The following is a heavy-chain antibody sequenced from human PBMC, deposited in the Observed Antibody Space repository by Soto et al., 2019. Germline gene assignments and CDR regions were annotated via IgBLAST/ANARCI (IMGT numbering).Heavy chain of an antibody. CDR2: ISAYNGNT. D-gene: IGHD1-26*01. Sequence: QVQLVQSGAEVKKPGASVKVSCKASGYTFTSYGISWVRQAPGQGLEWMGWISAYNGNTNYAQKFQGRVTMTTDTSTSTGYMELRSLRSDDTAVYFCARASGSSYWFDPWGQGTLVTVSS. CDR1: GYTFTSYG. CDR3: ARASGSSYWFDP. J-gene: IGHJ5*02. V-gene: IGHV1-18*01.